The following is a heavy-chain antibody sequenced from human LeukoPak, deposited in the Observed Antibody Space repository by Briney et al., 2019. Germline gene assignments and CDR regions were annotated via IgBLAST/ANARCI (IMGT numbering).Heavy chain of an antibody. CDR1: GFTFVDYG. V-gene: IGHV3-20*04. CDR3: AKGSYYDSSGTYYFDY. D-gene: IGHD3-22*01. CDR2: INWNGGST. Sequence: PGGSLRLSCAASGFTFVDYGMSWVRQAPGKGLEWVSGINWNGGSTGYADSVKGRFTISRDNSKNTLYLQMNSLRAEDTALYYCAKGSYYDSSGTYYFDYWGQGTLVTVSS. J-gene: IGHJ4*02.